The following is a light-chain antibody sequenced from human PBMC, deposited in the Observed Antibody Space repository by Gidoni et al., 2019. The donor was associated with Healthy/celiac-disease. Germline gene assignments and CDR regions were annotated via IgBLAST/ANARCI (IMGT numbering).Light chain of an antibody. CDR2: AAS. CDR3: QQYYSYPPDRWT. V-gene: IGKV1-8*01. Sequence: AIRITQSPSSLSASTGDRVTITCRASQGISSYLAWYQQKPGKAPKLLIYAASTLQSGVPSRFSGSGSGTDFTLTISCLQSEDFATYYCQQYYSYPPDRWTFXQXTKVEIK. J-gene: IGKJ1*01. CDR1: QGISSY.